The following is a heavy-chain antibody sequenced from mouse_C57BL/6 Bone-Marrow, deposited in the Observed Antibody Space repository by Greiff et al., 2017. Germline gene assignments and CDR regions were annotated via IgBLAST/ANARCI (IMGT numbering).Heavy chain of an antibody. CDR2: IYPGSGST. V-gene: IGHV1-55*01. J-gene: IGHJ2*01. D-gene: IGHD2-2*01. Sequence: QVQLQQPGAELVKPGASVKMSCKASGYTFTSYWITWVKQRPGQGLEWIGDIYPGSGSTNYNETFKSKATLTVDTSSSTAYMQLSSLTSEDSAVYDCAGVYYGYFYFDYWGQGTTLTVSS. CDR1: GYTFTSYW. CDR3: AGVYYGYFYFDY.